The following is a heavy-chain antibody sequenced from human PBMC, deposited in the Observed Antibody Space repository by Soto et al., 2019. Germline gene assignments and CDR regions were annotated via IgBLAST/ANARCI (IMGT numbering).Heavy chain of an antibody. J-gene: IGHJ4*02. CDR1: GLTFDDYA. V-gene: IGHV3-49*04. Sequence: PGGSLRLACTVSGLTFDDYAMSWVRPAPGKGLEWVGFISSQAFGGTTEYAASVEGRFTISTDESKTIAYLQMNSLKAADTAVYFCATVYFYDSSADYYLDYWGQGTLVTFSA. CDR3: ATVYFYDSSADYYLDY. CDR2: ISSQAFGGTT. D-gene: IGHD3-22*01.